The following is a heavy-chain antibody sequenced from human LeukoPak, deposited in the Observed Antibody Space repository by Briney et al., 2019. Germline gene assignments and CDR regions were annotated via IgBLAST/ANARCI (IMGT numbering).Heavy chain of an antibody. CDR3: VRVGIQLWLPYFDY. Sequence: PGGSLRLSCAASGFTFSSYSMNWVRQAPGKGLEWVSYISSSSSTIYYADSVKGRFTISRDNAKNSLYLQMNSLRAEDTAVYYCVRVGIQLWLPYFDYWGQGTLVTVSS. CDR1: GFTFSSYS. V-gene: IGHV3-48*01. D-gene: IGHD5-18*01. J-gene: IGHJ4*02. CDR2: ISSSSSTI.